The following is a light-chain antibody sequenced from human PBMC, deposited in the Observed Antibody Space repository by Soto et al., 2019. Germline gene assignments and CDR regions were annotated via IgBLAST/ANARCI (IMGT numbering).Light chain of an antibody. V-gene: IGKV3-20*01. CDR1: QSVTSTY. J-gene: IGKJ2*01. CDR3: QQYGSSLYT. CDR2: GAS. Sequence: EIVLTQSPGTLSLSPGDRATLSCRASQSVTSTYFAWYQQKPGQAPRLLIYGASRRAIGIPDRFSRSGSGTYFTLTISRLEPEDFAVYYWQQYGSSLYTFGQGTNLEIK.